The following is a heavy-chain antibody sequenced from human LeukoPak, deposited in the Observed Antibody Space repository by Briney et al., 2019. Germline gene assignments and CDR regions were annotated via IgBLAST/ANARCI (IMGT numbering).Heavy chain of an antibody. CDR3: ARGRLLEWFDS. CDR2: ISDSGST. J-gene: IGHJ5*02. D-gene: IGHD3-3*01. V-gene: IGHV4-59*01. Sequence: SETLSLTCTVSGGSIRSYYWSWIRQPPGKRLEWIGYISDSGSTNYNPSLKSRVTISVDTPKSQFSLKLSSVTAADTAVYYCARGRLLEWFDSWGQGTLVSVSS. CDR1: GGSIRSYY.